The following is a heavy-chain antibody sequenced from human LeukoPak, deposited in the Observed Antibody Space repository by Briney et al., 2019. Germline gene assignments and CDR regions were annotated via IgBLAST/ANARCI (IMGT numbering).Heavy chain of an antibody. D-gene: IGHD2-2*01. V-gene: IGHV1-3*01. Sequence: ASVKVSCKASGYTFTSDAMHWVRQAPGQRLEWMGWINAGNGNTKYSQKFQGRVTITRDTSASTAYMELSSLRSEDTAVYYCARDGVVPAATAYGMDVWGQGTTVTVSS. CDR3: ARDGVVPAATAYGMDV. J-gene: IGHJ6*02. CDR2: INAGNGNT. CDR1: GYTFTSDA.